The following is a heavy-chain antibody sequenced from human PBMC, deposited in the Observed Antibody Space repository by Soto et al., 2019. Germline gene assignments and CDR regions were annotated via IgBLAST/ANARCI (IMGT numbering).Heavy chain of an antibody. D-gene: IGHD1-1*01. Sequence: QVHLVQSGAEVKKPGASVKVSCKASGYTFTSYGIPWVRQAPGQGLEWMGWISAHNGNTDYAQKLQGRVIVTRDNSTSTAYMELRSLISDATAVYYCARGRYGDYWGQGALGTVSS. V-gene: IGHV1-18*01. CDR1: GYTFTSYG. CDR2: ISAHNGNT. CDR3: ARGRYGDY. J-gene: IGHJ4*02.